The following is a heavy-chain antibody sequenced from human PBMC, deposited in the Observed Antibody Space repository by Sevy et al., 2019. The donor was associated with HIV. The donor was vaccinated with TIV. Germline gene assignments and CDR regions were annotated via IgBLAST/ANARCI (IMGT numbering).Heavy chain of an antibody. Sequence: VGSLRLSCAASGFTFIGYGMYWVRQVPGKGLEWVAFIGDDGSDTHYADSVKGRFTISRDNSKYTLYLQMHTLRAEDTAFYSCAKRGEYYHGSGRFELYYYMDVWGKGTTVTVSS. CDR2: IGDDGSDT. V-gene: IGHV3-30*02. J-gene: IGHJ6*03. CDR1: GFTFIGYG. CDR3: AKRGEYYHGSGRFELYYYMDV. D-gene: IGHD3-10*01.